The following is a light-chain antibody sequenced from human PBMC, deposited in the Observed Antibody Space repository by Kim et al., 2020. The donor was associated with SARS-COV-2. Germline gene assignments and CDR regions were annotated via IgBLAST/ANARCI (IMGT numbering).Light chain of an antibody. Sequence: SPAAGATLSCRSSHSIGISLAWYQQTRGHAPRLLIYDAAIRATGIPDRVSGSGSGTVFTLTISGLDPEDFDVYFCQQHSKWTTAPSFGGGTKLEI. J-gene: IGKJ4*01. CDR3: QQHSKWTTAPS. V-gene: IGKV3-11*01. CDR2: DAA. CDR1: HSIGIS.